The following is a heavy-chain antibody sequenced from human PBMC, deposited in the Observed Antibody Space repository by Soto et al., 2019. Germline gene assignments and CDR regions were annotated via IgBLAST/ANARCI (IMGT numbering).Heavy chain of an antibody. CDR1: GYTFTSYD. Sequence: GASVKVSCKASGYTFTSYDINWVRQATGQGLEWMRWMNPNSGNTGYAQKFQGRVTMTRNTSISTAYMELSSLRSEDTAVYYCASPARNYDFWSGYSFDIWGQGTMVTVSS. J-gene: IGHJ3*02. CDR2: MNPNSGNT. CDR3: ASPARNYDFWSGYSFDI. D-gene: IGHD3-3*01. V-gene: IGHV1-8*01.